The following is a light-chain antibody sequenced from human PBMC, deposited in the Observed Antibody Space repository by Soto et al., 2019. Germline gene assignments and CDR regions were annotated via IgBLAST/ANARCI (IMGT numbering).Light chain of an antibody. CDR3: QQSYSTPQT. J-gene: IGKJ1*01. CDR1: QSISSY. Sequence: DIQMTQSPSSLSASVGDRVTITCRASQSISSYLNWYQQKPGKAPKLLIYAASSLQSGVPSRCSGSGSGEDFTITISSLQPEDFATYYYQQSYSTPQTFGQGTKVEIK. V-gene: IGKV1-39*01. CDR2: AAS.